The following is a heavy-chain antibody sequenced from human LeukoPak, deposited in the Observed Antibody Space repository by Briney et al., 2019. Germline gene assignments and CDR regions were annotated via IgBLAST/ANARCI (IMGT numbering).Heavy chain of an antibody. D-gene: IGHD4-17*01. CDR3: ASTHDYGDPYYFDY. V-gene: IGHV5-51*01. CDR1: GSIFTSYW. Sequence: GASLQISCKGSGSIFTSYWIGGVRQLPGKGLEWMGIIYPGDPDTRYSPSFQGQVTISADKSISTAYLQWSSLKASDTAMSYCASTHDYGDPYYFDYWGQGTLVTVSS. CDR2: IYPGDPDT. J-gene: IGHJ4*02.